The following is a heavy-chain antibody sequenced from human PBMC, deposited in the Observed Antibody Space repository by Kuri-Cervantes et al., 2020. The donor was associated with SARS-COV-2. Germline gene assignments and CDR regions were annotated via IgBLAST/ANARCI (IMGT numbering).Heavy chain of an antibody. Sequence: ESLKISCAASGFTFNSYWMTWVRQAPGRGLEWVANIKQDGSEKYYADSVEGRFTISRDNPRNSLYLQMSSLTAEDTAVYYCARRQGQQAIRLDQWGQGTLVTVSS. J-gene: IGHJ5*02. D-gene: IGHD6-13*01. CDR2: IKQDGSEK. CDR1: GFTFNSYW. CDR3: ARRQGQQAIRLDQ. V-gene: IGHV3-7*03.